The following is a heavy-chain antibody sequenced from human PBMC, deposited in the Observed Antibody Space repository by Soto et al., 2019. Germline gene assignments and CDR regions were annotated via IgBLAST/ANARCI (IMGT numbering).Heavy chain of an antibody. CDR3: ARDTEDIVVVPAAPGGFDP. CDR2: IIPILGIA. D-gene: IGHD2-2*01. CDR1: GGTFSSYT. J-gene: IGHJ5*02. Sequence: QVQLVQSGAEVKKPGSSVKVSCKASGGTFSSYTLSWVRRAPGQGLEWMGRIIPILGIANDAQKFQGRVTITADKSTSTAYMELSSLRSEDTAVYYCARDTEDIVVVPAAPGGFDPWGQGTLVTVSS. V-gene: IGHV1-69*08.